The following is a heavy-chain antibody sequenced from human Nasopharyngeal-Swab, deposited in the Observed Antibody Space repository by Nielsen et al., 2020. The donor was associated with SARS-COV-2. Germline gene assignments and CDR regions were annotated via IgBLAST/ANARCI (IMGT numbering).Heavy chain of an antibody. CDR3: ARDVVGITICGVGTAFDL. J-gene: IGHJ2*01. V-gene: IGHV1-69*06. CDR2: IIPIFGTA. Sequence: WVRQAPGQGLEWMGGIIPIFGTANYAQKFQGRVTITADKSTSTAYMELSSLRSEDTAVYYCARDVVGITICGVGTAFDLWGRGTLVTVSS. D-gene: IGHD3-3*01.